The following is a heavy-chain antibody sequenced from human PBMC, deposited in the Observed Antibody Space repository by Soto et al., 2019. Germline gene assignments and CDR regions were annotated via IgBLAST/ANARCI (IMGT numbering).Heavy chain of an antibody. J-gene: IGHJ6*02. Sequence: LRLSCAASGFTFSSYAMHWVRQAPGKGLEWVAVISYDGSNKYYADSVKGRFTISRDNSKNTLYLQMNSLRAEDTAVYYCARVRDQLLFYCYYGMDVWGQGTTVTVSS. V-gene: IGHV3-30-3*01. CDR1: GFTFSSYA. D-gene: IGHD2-2*01. CDR2: ISYDGSNK. CDR3: ARVRDQLLFYCYYGMDV.